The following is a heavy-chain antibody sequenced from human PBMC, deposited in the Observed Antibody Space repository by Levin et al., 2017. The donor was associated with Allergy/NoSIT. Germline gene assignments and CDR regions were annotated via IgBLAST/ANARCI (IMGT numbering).Heavy chain of an antibody. Sequence: GGSLRLSCAASGFTVSNNYMRWVRQPPGKGLEWVSLIYSAGGTYYADSVKGRFTISRDKSKNTLYLQMNSLRAEDTAVYYCARGGDYGNYWGQGTLVTVSS. J-gene: IGHJ4*02. CDR1: GFTVSNNY. CDR2: IYSAGGT. D-gene: IGHD4/OR15-4a*01. CDR3: ARGGDYGNY. V-gene: IGHV3-66*01.